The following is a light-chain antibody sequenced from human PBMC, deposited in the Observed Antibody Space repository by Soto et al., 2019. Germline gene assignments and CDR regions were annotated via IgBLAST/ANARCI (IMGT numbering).Light chain of an antibody. J-gene: IGKJ2*01. CDR1: QSVSSSY. CDR2: GAS. Sequence: EIVLTQSPGTLSLSPGERATLSCRASQSVSSSYLAWYQQKPGQAPRLLISGASSRATGIPDRFSGSGSGTDFTLNISTLETEDFAVYYCQQYGSSSYTFGQGTKLEIK. CDR3: QQYGSSSYT. V-gene: IGKV3-20*01.